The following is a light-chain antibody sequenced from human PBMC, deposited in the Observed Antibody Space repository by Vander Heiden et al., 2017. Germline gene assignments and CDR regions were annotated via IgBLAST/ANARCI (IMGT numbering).Light chain of an antibody. CDR3: QQSDSTPLT. J-gene: IGKJ4*01. V-gene: IGKV1-39*01. CDR1: QSISSY. Sequence: DIQMTQSPSSLSASVGDRVTITCRASQSISSYLNWYQQKPGKAPKLLIYAASSSQSGVPSRFSGSGSGTDFTLTISSLQPEDFATYYCQQSDSTPLTFGGGTKVEIK. CDR2: AAS.